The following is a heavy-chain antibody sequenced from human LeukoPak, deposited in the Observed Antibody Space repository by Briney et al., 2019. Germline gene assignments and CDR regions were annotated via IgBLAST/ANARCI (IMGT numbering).Heavy chain of an antibody. CDR2: IYHSGST. Sequence: PWVTLSLTCAVSGYSISSGYYWGWIRQPPGKGLEWIGSIYHSGSTYYNPSLKSRVTISVDTSKNQFSLKLSSVTDADTAVYYCARRYGSYSQNLFDYWGQGTLVTVSS. V-gene: IGHV4-38-2*01. J-gene: IGHJ4*02. CDR3: ARRYGSYSQNLFDY. D-gene: IGHD3-10*01. CDR1: GYSISSGYY.